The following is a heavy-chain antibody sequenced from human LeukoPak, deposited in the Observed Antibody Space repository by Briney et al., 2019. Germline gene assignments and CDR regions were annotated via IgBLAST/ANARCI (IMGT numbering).Heavy chain of an antibody. V-gene: IGHV3-23*01. CDR3: AKVRA. J-gene: IGHJ5*02. CDR1: GFTFSSSS. CDR2: ITDAVGST. Sequence: GGSLRLSCAASGFTFSSSSISWVRQAPGKGLEWVSAITDAVGSTHYADSVKGRFTISSDNSKNTVYLQMNSLRPEDMAVYYCAKVRAWGQGTLVTVSS.